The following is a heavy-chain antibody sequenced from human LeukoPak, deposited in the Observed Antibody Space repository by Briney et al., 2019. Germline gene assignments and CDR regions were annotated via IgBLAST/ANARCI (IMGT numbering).Heavy chain of an antibody. Sequence: PGGSLRLSCAASGFTFSGYDMHWVRHATGKGLEWVSAIGTAGDTYYPGSVKGRFTISRENAKNSLYLQMNSLRAGDTAVYYCAKRDTAMAAFDYWGQGTLATVSS. CDR3: AKRDTAMAAFDY. CDR1: GFTFSGYD. V-gene: IGHV3-13*04. CDR2: IGTAGDT. J-gene: IGHJ4*02. D-gene: IGHD5-18*01.